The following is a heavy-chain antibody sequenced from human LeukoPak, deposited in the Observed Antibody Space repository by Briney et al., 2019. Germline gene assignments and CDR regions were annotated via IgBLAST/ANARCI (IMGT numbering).Heavy chain of an antibody. V-gene: IGHV5-51*01. CDR2: IYPGDSDT. CDR1: GYSFTSYW. Sequence: GESLKISCKGSGYSFTSYWIGWVRQMPGKGLEWMGIIYPGDSDTRYSPSFQGQVTISADKSISTAYLQWSSLKASDTAMYYCARHMVGIAVPDEQRASAQPRIAGVYGQIYYYYYMDVWGKGTTVTVSS. CDR3: ARHMVGIAVPDEQRASAQPRIAGVYGQIYYYYYMDV. D-gene: IGHD6-19*01. J-gene: IGHJ6*03.